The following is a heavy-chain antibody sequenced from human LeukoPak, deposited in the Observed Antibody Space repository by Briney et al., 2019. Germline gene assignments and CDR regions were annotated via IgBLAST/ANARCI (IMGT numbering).Heavy chain of an antibody. V-gene: IGHV1-24*01. Sequence: ASVKVSCKVSGYTLTELSMHWVRQAPGKGLEWMGGFDPEDGETIYAQKFQGRVTMTEDTSTDTAYMELSSLRSEDTAVYYCARVLLERGYSYGSGLDYYGMDVWGKGTTVTVSS. D-gene: IGHD5-18*01. CDR2: FDPEDGET. CDR1: GYTLTELS. J-gene: IGHJ6*04. CDR3: ARVLLERGYSYGSGLDYYGMDV.